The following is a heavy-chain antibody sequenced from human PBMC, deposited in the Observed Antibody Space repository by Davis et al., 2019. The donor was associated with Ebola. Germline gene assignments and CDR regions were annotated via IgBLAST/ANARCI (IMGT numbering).Heavy chain of an antibody. V-gene: IGHV3-30-3*01. CDR1: GFPFNLYL. J-gene: IGHJ4*02. CDR2: VSYAGDTT. D-gene: IGHD3-16*01. Sequence: GGSLRLSCAASGFPFNLYLMHWVRQAPGKGPEWVAFVSYAGDTTYYADSVTGRFTICRDDAKNTLYLQINSLRPEDTAVYYCAREDYSAFGKWGQGTLVTVSS. CDR3: AREDYSAFGK.